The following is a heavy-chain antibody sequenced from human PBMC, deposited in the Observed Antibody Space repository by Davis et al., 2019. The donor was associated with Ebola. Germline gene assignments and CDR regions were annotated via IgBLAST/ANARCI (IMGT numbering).Heavy chain of an antibody. J-gene: IGHJ6*02. CDR1: GFTFSCYA. CDR3: AKIAAAGTYYYYGMDV. V-gene: IGHV3-23*01. D-gene: IGHD6-13*01. Sequence: GESLKISCAASGFTFSCYAMSWVRQAPGKGLEWVSAISGSGGSTYYADSAKGRFTISRDNSKNTLYLQMNSLRAEDTAVYYCAKIAAAGTYYYYGMDVWGQGTTVTVSS. CDR2: ISGSGGST.